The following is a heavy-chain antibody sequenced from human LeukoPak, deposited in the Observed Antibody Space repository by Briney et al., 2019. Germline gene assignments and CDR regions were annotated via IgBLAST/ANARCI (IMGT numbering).Heavy chain of an antibody. D-gene: IGHD2-2*01. CDR3: TTAPAFSSSWRS. V-gene: IGHV3-48*01. Sequence: GGSLRLSCAASGFTFTTYNMNWVRQAPGKGPEWVAYITASDTTKYYADSVKGRFTISRDNAKKSLFLQMNSLRAEDTAVYYCTTAPAFSSSWRSWGQGTLVTVSS. CDR2: ITASDTTK. J-gene: IGHJ5*02. CDR1: GFTFTTYN.